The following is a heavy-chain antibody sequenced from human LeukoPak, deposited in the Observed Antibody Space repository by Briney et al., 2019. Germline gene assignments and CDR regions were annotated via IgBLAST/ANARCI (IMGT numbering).Heavy chain of an antibody. CDR1: GGSINFYY. CDR3: ARVETYYDILTGYYGSGWFDP. J-gene: IGHJ5*02. CDR2: IYYSGST. D-gene: IGHD3-9*01. V-gene: IGHV4-59*08. Sequence: SETLSLTCTVSGGSINFYYWSWIRQPPGKGLEWIGHIYYSGSTNYNPSLKSRVTISVDTSKNQFSLRVTSMTAADTAVYYCARVETYYDILTGYYGSGWFDPWGQGTLVTVSS.